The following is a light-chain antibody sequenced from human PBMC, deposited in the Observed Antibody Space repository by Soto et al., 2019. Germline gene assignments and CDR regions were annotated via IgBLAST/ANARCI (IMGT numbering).Light chain of an antibody. Sequence: QAVVTQPPSASGPPGQRVTISCSGSNSNIGSDTVNWYQQLPGRAPKLLIYSTDQRPSGVPDRFSGSKSGTSASLAISGLRSEDEAEYYCAAWDDSLNGVVFGGGTQLTVL. CDR2: STD. CDR1: NSNIGSDT. CDR3: AAWDDSLNGVV. V-gene: IGLV1-44*01. J-gene: IGLJ3*02.